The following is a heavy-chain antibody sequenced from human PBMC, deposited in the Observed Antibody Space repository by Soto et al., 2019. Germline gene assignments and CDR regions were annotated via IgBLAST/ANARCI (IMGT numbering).Heavy chain of an antibody. CDR1: GFTFITYA. D-gene: IGHD6-19*01. CDR3: ARDVGYSNCWYDYHYGVDV. J-gene: IGHJ6*02. Sequence: QVQLVESGGGVVQPGRSLRLSCAASGFTFITYAIHWVRQAPGKGLEWVAVISYDGSNQYYADSVKGRFTVSRDNSKNTLYLQMNSLRVEDTAVYYCARDVGYSNCWYDYHYGVDVWGQGTTVIVSS. CDR2: ISYDGSNQ. V-gene: IGHV3-30-3*01.